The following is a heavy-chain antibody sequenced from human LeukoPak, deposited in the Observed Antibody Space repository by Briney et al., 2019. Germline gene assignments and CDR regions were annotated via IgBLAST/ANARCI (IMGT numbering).Heavy chain of an antibody. Sequence: GSLRLSCAASGFTFSSYWMSWVRQAPGKGLEWVANIKQDGSEKYYVDSVKGRFTISRDNAKNSLYLQMNSLRAEDTAVYYCARANREWLVLKAFDYWGQGTLVTVSS. V-gene: IGHV3-7*01. CDR2: IKQDGSEK. CDR1: GFTFSSYW. D-gene: IGHD6-19*01. CDR3: ARANREWLVLKAFDY. J-gene: IGHJ4*02.